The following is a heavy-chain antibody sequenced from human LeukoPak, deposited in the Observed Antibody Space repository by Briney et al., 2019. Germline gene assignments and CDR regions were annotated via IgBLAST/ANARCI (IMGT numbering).Heavy chain of an antibody. Sequence: GGSLRLSCGASGFIVSSSYMSWVRQAPGKGLEWVSVLYSGGTTHYGDSVKGRFTISRDNSKNTLFLQMNSLRAEDTAVYYCARYYGSGSFQDGMDVWGQGTTVTVSS. CDR1: GFIVSSSY. D-gene: IGHD3-10*01. CDR2: LYSGGTT. J-gene: IGHJ6*02. CDR3: ARYYGSGSFQDGMDV. V-gene: IGHV3-53*01.